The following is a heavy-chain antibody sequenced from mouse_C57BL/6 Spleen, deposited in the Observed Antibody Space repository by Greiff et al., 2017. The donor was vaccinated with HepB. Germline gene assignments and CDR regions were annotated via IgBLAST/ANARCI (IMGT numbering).Heavy chain of an antibody. CDR3: ARGGGYYGYFDY. V-gene: IGHV1-22*01. D-gene: IGHD2-3*01. Sequence: VQLKESGPELVKPGASVKMSCKASGYTFTDYNMHWVKQSHGKSLEWIGYINPNNGGTSYNQKFKGKATLTVNKSSSTAYMELRSRTSEDSAVYYCARGGGYYGYFDYWGQGTTLTVSS. CDR2: INPNNGGT. J-gene: IGHJ2*01. CDR1: GYTFTDYN.